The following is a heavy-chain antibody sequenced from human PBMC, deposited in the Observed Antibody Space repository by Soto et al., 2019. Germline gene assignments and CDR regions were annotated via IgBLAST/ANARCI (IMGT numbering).Heavy chain of an antibody. CDR3: ARGPLRFLEWFPQAGMDV. CDR2: MNPNSGNT. J-gene: IGHJ6*02. D-gene: IGHD3-3*01. CDR1: GYTFTSYD. V-gene: IGHV1-8*01. Sequence: ASVKVSCKASGYTFTSYDINWVRQATGQGLEWMGWMNPNSGNTGYAQKFQGRVTMTRNTSISTAYMELSSLRSEDTAVYYFARGPLRFLEWFPQAGMDVWGQGTTVTVSS.